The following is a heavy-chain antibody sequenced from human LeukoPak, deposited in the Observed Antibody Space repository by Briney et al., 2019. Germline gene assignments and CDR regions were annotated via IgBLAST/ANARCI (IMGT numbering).Heavy chain of an antibody. CDR3: VRGTGY. V-gene: IGHV3-64D*06. CDR1: GFPFSTYV. CDR2: ISSNGDNT. Sequence: GGSLRLSCSVSGFPFSTYVMHWVRRAPGKGLEYVSAISSNGDNTYYADSLKGRFTISRDNSKNTLYLQMSSLRADDTAVYYCVRGTGYWGQGTLVTVSS. J-gene: IGHJ4*02.